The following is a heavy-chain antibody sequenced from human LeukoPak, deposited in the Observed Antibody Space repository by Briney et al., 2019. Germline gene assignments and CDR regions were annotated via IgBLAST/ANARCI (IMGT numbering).Heavy chain of an antibody. CDR1: GGSISSYY. D-gene: IGHD3-3*01. Sequence: KSSETLSLTCTVSGGSISSYYWSWIRQPPGKGLEWIGEINHSGSTNYNPSLKSRVTISLDTSKSQFSLKVRYVTAADTAVYYCARGLNDSWTGENYWGQGTLFTVSS. V-gene: IGHV4-34*01. CDR3: ARGLNDSWTGENY. CDR2: INHSGST. J-gene: IGHJ4*02.